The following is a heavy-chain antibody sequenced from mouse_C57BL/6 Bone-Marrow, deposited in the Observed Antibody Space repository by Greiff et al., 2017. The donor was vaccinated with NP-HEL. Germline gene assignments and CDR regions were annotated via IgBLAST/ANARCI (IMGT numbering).Heavy chain of an antibody. CDR2: IYPGSGST. CDR3: ARGGEKSDGYLDY. D-gene: IGHD2-3*01. Sequence: QVQLQQPGAELVKPGASVKMSCKASGYTFTSYWITWVKQRPGQGLEWIGDIYPGSGSTNYNEKFKSKATLTVDTASSTAYMQLGSLASEDSAVYYCARGGEKSDGYLDYWGQGTTLTVSS. V-gene: IGHV1-55*01. CDR1: GYTFTSYW. J-gene: IGHJ2*01.